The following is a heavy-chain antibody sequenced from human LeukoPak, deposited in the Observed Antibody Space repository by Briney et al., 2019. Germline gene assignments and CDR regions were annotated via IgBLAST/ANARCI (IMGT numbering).Heavy chain of an antibody. CDR2: ISSSSNAI. J-gene: IGHJ3*02. CDR3: ARITTLRGVIPNDAFDI. Sequence: GGSLRLSCAASGFTFSSYSMNWVRQAPGKGLEWVSYISSSSNAIYYADSVKGRFAISRDNAKNSLYLQMNSLRDGDTAVYYCARITTLRGVIPNDAFDIWGQGTMVTVSS. CDR1: GFTFSSYS. D-gene: IGHD3-10*01. V-gene: IGHV3-48*02.